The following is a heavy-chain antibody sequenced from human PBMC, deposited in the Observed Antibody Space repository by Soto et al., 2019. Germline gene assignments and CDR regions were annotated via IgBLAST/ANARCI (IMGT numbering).Heavy chain of an antibody. CDR3: AKGKASGWYYFDY. D-gene: IGHD6-19*01. CDR1: GFTFSSYG. Sequence: GGSLRLSCAASGFTFSSYGMHWVRQAPGKGLEWVAVIWYDGSNKYYADSVKGRFTISRDNSKNTLYLQMNSLRAEDTAIYYCAKGKASGWYYFDYWGQGARVTVSS. V-gene: IGHV3-33*06. CDR2: IWYDGSNK. J-gene: IGHJ4*02.